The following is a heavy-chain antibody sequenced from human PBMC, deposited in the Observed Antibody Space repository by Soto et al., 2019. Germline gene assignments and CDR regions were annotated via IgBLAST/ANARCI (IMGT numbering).Heavy chain of an antibody. D-gene: IGHD3-22*01. CDR2: IYYSGST. V-gene: IGHV4-31*03. J-gene: IGHJ5*02. Sequence: QVQLQESGPGLVKPSQTLSLTCTVSGGSISSGGYYWSWIRQHPGKGLEWIGYIYYSGSTYYNPSLKSRVTISVDTSKNQFSLKLSSVTAADTAVYYCARVTAIVDYTTNWFDPWGQGTLVTVSS. CDR1: GGSISSGGYY. CDR3: ARVTAIVDYTTNWFDP.